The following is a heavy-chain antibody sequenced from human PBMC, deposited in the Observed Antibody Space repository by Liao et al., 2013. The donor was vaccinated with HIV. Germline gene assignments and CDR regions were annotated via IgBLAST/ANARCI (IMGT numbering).Heavy chain of an antibody. Sequence: QVQLQQWGAGLLKPSETLSLTCAVYGGSFSGYYWSWIRQPPGKGLEWIGEINHSGSTNYNPSLKSRVTISVDTSKNQFSLKLSSVTAADTAVYYCARGRRPVYPFWSGYSLWGQGTLVTVSS. D-gene: IGHD3-3*01. J-gene: IGHJ4*02. CDR2: INHSGST. V-gene: IGHV4-34*01. CDR1: GGSFSGYY. CDR3: ARGRRPVYPFWSGYSL.